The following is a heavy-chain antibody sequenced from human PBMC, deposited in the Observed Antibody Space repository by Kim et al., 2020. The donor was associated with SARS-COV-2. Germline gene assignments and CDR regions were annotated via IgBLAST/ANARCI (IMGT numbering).Heavy chain of an antibody. J-gene: IGHJ3*02. V-gene: IGHV3-64*03. Sequence: TYSAEAVRGRFTLSRDNSKNMLFLHMDSLRVEDTAKYYCVKDSNFYSFDIWGQGTMVTVSS. CDR3: VKDSNFYSFDI. CDR2: T. D-gene: IGHD3-9*01.